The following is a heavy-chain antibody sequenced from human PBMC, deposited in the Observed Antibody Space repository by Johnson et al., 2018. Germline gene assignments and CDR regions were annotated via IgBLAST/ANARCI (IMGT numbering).Heavy chain of an antibody. CDR2: ISSSSSYI. CDR3: ETYGAHDAFDI. Sequence: EVQLVESGGGLVKPGGSLRLSCAASGFPFSSYSMNWVRQAPGKGLEWVSSISSSSSYIYYADSVKGRFTISGAHAKNSLYLQMNSLGAEDTAVYYCETYGAHDAFDIGGQGTMVTVAS. D-gene: IGHD4-17*01. V-gene: IGHV3-21*01. J-gene: IGHJ3*02. CDR1: GFPFSSYS.